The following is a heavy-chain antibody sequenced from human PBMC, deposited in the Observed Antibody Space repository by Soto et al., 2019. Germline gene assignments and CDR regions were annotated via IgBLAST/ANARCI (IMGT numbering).Heavy chain of an antibody. CDR3: AREEVGSSPGKYYYGMDV. CDR2: ISSSSSTI. D-gene: IGHD6-6*01. Sequence: LRLSCAASGFTFSSYSMNWVRQAPGKGLEWVSYISSSSSTIYYADSVKGRFTISRDNAKNSLYLQMNSLRDEDTAVYYCAREEVGSSPGKYYYGMDVWGQGTTVTVS. V-gene: IGHV3-48*02. CDR1: GFTFSSYS. J-gene: IGHJ6*02.